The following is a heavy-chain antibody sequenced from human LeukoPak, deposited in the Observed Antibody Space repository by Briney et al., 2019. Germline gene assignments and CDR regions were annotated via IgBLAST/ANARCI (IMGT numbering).Heavy chain of an antibody. CDR1: GFTFSTYN. Sequence: GGSLRLSCAASGFTFSTYNMNWVRQAPGKGLEWVSSISGSNSYIYYADSVKGRFTISRDNAKNSLYLQMNSLRAEDTAVYYCAELGITMIGGVWGKGTTVTISS. J-gene: IGHJ6*04. CDR3: AELGITMIGGV. V-gene: IGHV3-21*01. D-gene: IGHD3-10*02. CDR2: ISGSNSYI.